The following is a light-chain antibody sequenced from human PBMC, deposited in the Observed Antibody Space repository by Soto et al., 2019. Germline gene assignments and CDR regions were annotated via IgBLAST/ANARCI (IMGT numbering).Light chain of an antibody. V-gene: IGLV2-23*02. CDR2: EVS. Sequence: QSVLTQPASVSGSPGQSITISCTGTSSDVGNYNLVSWYQQHPGKAPKLMIYEVSKRPSGVSNRFSGSKSGNTASLTISGLQAEDEADYYCCSYAGISTPFGGGTQLTVL. CDR1: SSDVGNYNL. J-gene: IGLJ2*01. CDR3: CSYAGISTP.